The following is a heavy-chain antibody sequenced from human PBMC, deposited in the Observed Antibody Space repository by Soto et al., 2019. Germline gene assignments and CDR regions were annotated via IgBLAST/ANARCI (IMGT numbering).Heavy chain of an antibody. CDR2: IYPCDSDI. V-gene: IGHV5-51*01. J-gene: IGHJ6*02. CDR1: GYSFSSYW. D-gene: IGHD1-26*01. Sequence: GESLKISCKGSGYSFSSYWIGWVRQMPGKGLEWMGMIYPCDSDIKYSPSFQGQVTISADKSISTASLEWSSLRASDTAMYYCARQVGDSADYNYGMDVWGQGTTVTVSS. CDR3: ARQVGDSADYNYGMDV.